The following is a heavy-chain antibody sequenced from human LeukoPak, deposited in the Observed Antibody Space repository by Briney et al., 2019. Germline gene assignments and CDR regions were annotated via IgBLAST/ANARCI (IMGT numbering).Heavy chain of an antibody. CDR3: AKVRGTAMVN. V-gene: IGHV3-48*03. CDR1: GFTFSSYE. CDR2: ISSSGSTI. D-gene: IGHD5-18*01. J-gene: IGHJ4*02. Sequence: PGGSLRLSCAASGFTFSSYEMNWVRQAPGKGLEWVSYISSSGSTIYYADSVKGRFTISRDNSKNTLYLQMNSLRAEDTAVYYCAKVRGTAMVNWGQGTLVTVSS.